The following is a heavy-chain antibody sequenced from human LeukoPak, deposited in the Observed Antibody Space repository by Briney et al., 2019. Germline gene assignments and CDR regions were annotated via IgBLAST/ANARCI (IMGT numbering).Heavy chain of an antibody. Sequence: PSQTLSLTCAVSGGSISSGGYSWSWIRQPPGKGLEWIGYIYHSGSTYYNPSLKSRVTISVDRSKNQFSLKLSSVTAAGTAVYYCARGVGAPYYFDYWGQGTLVTVSS. CDR2: IYHSGST. J-gene: IGHJ4*02. D-gene: IGHD1-26*01. V-gene: IGHV4-30-2*01. CDR3: ARGVGAPYYFDY. CDR1: GGSISSGGYS.